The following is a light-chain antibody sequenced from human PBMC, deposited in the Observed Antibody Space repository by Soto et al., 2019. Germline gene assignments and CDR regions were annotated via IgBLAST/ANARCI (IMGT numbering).Light chain of an antibody. CDR3: QQFNNWPHT. Sequence: EIVLTQSPATLSVSPGERATLSCRASQSVNQKLGWYQQKPGQAPRLLIYVASYRATGIPPRFSGSGSGTEYTLTISNLQAEDFAVYYCQQFNNWPHTFGQGTRLEIK. CDR1: QSVNQK. V-gene: IGKV3-15*01. CDR2: VAS. J-gene: IGKJ2*01.